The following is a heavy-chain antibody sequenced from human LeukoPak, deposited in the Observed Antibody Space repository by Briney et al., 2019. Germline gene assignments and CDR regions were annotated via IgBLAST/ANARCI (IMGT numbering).Heavy chain of an antibody. Sequence: SETLSLTCTVSGGSIRSYYWSWIRQPPGKGLEWMGYIYYSGSTNYNPSLKSRVTISVDTSKNQFSLKLSSVTAADTAVYYCARQGYGDYPCNYYYGMDVWGQGTTVTVSS. J-gene: IGHJ6*02. CDR3: ARQGYGDYPCNYYYGMDV. CDR2: IYYSGST. CDR1: GGSIRSYY. D-gene: IGHD4-17*01. V-gene: IGHV4-59*08.